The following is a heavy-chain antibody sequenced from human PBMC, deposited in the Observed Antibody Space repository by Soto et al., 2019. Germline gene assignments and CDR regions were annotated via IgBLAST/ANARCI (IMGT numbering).Heavy chain of an antibody. CDR2: IKSKTDGGTT. CDR3: TMGAGYSYGPLYYYGMDV. J-gene: IGHJ6*02. CDR1: GFPFRNAW. Sequence: GSLSLSCAAPGFPFRNAWISWVRQAPGKGLEWVGRIKSKTDGGTTDYAAPVKGRFTISRDDSKNTLYLQMNSLKTEDTAVYYCTMGAGYSYGPLYYYGMDVWGQGT. D-gene: IGHD5-18*01. V-gene: IGHV3-15*01.